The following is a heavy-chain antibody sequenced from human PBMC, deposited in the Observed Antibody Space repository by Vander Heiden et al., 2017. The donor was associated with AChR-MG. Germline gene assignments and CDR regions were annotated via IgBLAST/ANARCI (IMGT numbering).Heavy chain of an antibody. CDR3: AKDITMIVVGIDY. J-gene: IGHJ4*02. CDR1: GFTFDDYA. D-gene: IGHD3-22*01. V-gene: IGHV3-9*01. CDR2: ISWNSGSI. Sequence: EVQLVESGGGLVQPGRSLRLSCAASGFTFDDYARHWVRQAPGKGLEWVSGISWNSGSIGYADSVKGRFTISRDNAKNSLYLQMNSLRAEDTALYYCAKDITMIVVGIDYWGQGTLVTVSS.